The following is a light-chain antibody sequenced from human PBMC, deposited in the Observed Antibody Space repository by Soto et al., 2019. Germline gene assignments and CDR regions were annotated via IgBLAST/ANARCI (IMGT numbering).Light chain of an antibody. CDR2: DAS. J-gene: IGKJ3*01. CDR1: QVISYY. CDR3: QKYNGAFT. Sequence: DIRLTQSPSSLSASVGDRVTITCRASQVISYYLAWYQQKPGKGPKLLIYDASTLQSGVPSRFSRSGSGTDFTLTISSLQPEDVGTYYCQKYNGAFTFGPGTKVDIK. V-gene: IGKV1-27*01.